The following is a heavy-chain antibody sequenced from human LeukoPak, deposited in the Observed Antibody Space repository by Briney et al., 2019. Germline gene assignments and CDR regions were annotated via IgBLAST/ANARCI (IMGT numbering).Heavy chain of an antibody. CDR1: GGSFSGYY. CDR2: INHSGST. Sequence: PSETLSLTCAVYGGSFSGYYWSWIRQPPGKGLEWIGEINHSGSTNYNPSLKSRVTISVDTSKNQFSLKLSSVTAADTAVYYCARAGYSRFVDDLDYWGQGTLVTVSS. V-gene: IGHV4-34*01. J-gene: IGHJ4*02. CDR3: ARAGYSRFVDDLDY. D-gene: IGHD1-26*01.